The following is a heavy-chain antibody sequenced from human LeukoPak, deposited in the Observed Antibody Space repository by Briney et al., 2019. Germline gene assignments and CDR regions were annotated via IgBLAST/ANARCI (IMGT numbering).Heavy chain of an antibody. CDR3: ARHGSFITRGFCSTSNCYVDGLQT. J-gene: IGHJ3*01. CDR1: GGSISSSY. D-gene: IGHD2-2*01. V-gene: IGHV4-59*08. Sequence: SETLSLTCTVSGGSISSSYWSWIRQSPAQGQEWVGYFYDTVSTKYNPSLKRRVSLSTDTSKNQPSLKLSSVTAADTAVYYCARHGSFITRGFCSTSNCYVDGLQTWGQGIMVSVSS. CDR2: FYDTVST.